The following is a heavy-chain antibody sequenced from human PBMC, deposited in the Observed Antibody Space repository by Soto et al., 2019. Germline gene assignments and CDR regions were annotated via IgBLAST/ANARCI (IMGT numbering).Heavy chain of an antibody. D-gene: IGHD1-26*01. CDR1: GYTFTTSG. CDR3: ARQGSWPYYYYGLDV. V-gene: IGHV1-18*01. Sequence: QVQLVQSGPEVRKPGASVKVSCEASGYTFTTSGISWVRQVPGQGLEWMGWISTYNGDTNSAQKFQGRVLMTADTSTGTAYMELMSLKSDDTAVYYCARQGSWPYYYYGLDVWGQGTTVTVSS. CDR2: ISTYNGDT. J-gene: IGHJ6*02.